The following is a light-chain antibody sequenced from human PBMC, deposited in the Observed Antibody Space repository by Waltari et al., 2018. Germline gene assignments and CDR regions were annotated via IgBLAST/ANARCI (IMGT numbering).Light chain of an antibody. CDR2: DAS. V-gene: IGKV3-20*01. CDR1: QSVGSY. Sequence: IALKQSPSTLALSRGERAPLPCRASQSVGSYLAWYQQKPGQAPRLLIYDASSRAAGTPGRFSGSGSGTDFSLAISSLEPEDFAVYFCQHYVSLPVTFGQGTKVEI. J-gene: IGKJ1*01. CDR3: QHYVSLPVT.